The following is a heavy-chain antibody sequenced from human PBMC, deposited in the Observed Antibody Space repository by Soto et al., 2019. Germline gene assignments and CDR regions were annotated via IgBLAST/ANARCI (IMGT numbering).Heavy chain of an antibody. CDR3: ARQGGWFDP. D-gene: IGHD1-26*01. V-gene: IGHV4-59*08. J-gene: IGHJ5*02. Sequence: QVQLQESGPGLVKPSETLSLTCTVSGGSIRSYYWSWIRQPPGKGLEWLGSIYYSGSTNYKPSLKSRVTISVDTSKNQFSLKLNSVTAADTAVYYCARQGGWFDPWGQGTLVTVSS. CDR1: GGSIRSYY. CDR2: IYYSGST.